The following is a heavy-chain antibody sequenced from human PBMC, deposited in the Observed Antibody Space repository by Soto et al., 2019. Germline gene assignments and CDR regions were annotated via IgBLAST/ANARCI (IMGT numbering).Heavy chain of an antibody. J-gene: IGHJ4*02. CDR3: ARPVAGVAVY. V-gene: IGHV4-39*01. D-gene: IGHD2-15*01. CDR1: GGSISSSSYY. Sequence: PXATLSLACTVSGGSISSSSYYWGWIRQPPGKGLEWIGSIYYSGSTYYNPSLKSRVTISVDTSKNQFSLKLSSVTAADTAVYYCARPVAGVAVYWGQGTLVTV. CDR2: IYYSGST.